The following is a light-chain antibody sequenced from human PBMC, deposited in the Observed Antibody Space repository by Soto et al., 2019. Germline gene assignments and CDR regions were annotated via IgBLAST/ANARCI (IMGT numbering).Light chain of an antibody. CDR1: SSDVGLYDY. CDR3: SSYTSDSSYV. V-gene: IGLV2-14*01. CDR2: AVS. Sequence: SVLTQPASVSWSPVQSITISCTGTSSDVGLYDYVSWYQQHPGKAPQLMIYAVSNRPSGVSNRFSASKSGNTASLFISGLQAEDEADYYCSSYTSDSSYVFGSGTKVTVL. J-gene: IGLJ1*01.